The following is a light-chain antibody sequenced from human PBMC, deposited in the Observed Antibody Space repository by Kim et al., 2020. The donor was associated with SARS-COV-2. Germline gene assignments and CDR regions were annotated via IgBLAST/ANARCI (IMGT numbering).Light chain of an antibody. Sequence: ASVGDRATITCRASQTISTLLAWYQQKPGKAPNILIDRASTLESGVPSRFIGSGSGTEFTLTIDSLQPDDFATYYCQHYSRFPDTFGQGTKVDIK. CDR1: QTISTL. CDR3: QHYSRFPDT. CDR2: RAS. V-gene: IGKV1-5*03. J-gene: IGKJ2*01.